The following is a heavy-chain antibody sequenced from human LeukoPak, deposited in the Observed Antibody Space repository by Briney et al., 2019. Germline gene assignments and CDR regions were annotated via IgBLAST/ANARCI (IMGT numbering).Heavy chain of an antibody. Sequence: SETLSLTCTASGGSFSSSSYYWGWIRQPPGKGLEWIGSIYSSGSTYYNPSLKSRVAISVDTSKNQFSLKLSSVTAADTAVYYCARAGDIVATMTPDYWGQGTLVTVSS. CDR3: ARAGDIVATMTPDY. J-gene: IGHJ4*02. CDR2: IYSSGST. V-gene: IGHV4-39*07. CDR1: GGSFSSSSYY. D-gene: IGHD5-12*01.